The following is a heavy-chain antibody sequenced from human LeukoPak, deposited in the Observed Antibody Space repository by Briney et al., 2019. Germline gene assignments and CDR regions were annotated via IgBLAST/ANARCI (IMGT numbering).Heavy chain of an antibody. V-gene: IGHV3-9*01. CDR2: ISWNSGSI. Sequence: GRSLRLSCAASGFTFDDYAMHWVRQAPGKGLEWVSGISWNSGSIGYADSVKGRFTISRDNAKNSLYLQMNSLRAEDTAVYYCARGAARPGYYYYYMDVWGKGTTVTVSS. D-gene: IGHD6-6*01. CDR3: ARGAARPGYYYYYMDV. CDR1: GFTFDDYA. J-gene: IGHJ6*03.